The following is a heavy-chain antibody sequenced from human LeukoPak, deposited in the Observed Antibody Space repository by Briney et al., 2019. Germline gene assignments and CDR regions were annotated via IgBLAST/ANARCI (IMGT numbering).Heavy chain of an antibody. V-gene: IGHV3-11*01. J-gene: IGHJ4*02. CDR1: GFTFSDYY. CDR3: ARDRDPYCSSTSCYTPDY. CDR2: ISSSCSTI. Sequence: GGSLRLSCAASGFTFSDYYMSWIRQAPGKGLEWVSYISSSCSTIYYADSVKGRFTISRDNAKNSLYLQMNSLRAEDTAVYYCARDRDPYCSSTSCYTPDYWSQGTLVTVSS. D-gene: IGHD2-2*02.